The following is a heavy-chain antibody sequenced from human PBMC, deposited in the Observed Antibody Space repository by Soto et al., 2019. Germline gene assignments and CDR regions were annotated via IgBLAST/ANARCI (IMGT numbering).Heavy chain of an antibody. CDR3: TRDASRDSSARGWFDP. CDR2: ISSNSAYI. D-gene: IGHD6-13*01. CDR1: GFTFRSFT. V-gene: IGHV3-21*01. Sequence: RWSLRLSCPASGFTFRSFTMNWFRQAPGKGLEWVSTISSNSAYIYYTDALRGRFTISRDNAKNSLHLQMNSLRAEDTAVYYCTRDASRDSSARGWFDPWGPGTLVTVSS. J-gene: IGHJ5*02.